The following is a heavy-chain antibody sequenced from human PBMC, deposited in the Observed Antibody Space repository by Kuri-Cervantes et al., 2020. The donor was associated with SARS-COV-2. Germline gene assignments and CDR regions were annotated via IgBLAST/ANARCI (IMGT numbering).Heavy chain of an antibody. J-gene: IGHJ5*02. CDR3: ARDPGRGYSGSSRFDP. Sequence: ASVKVSCKASGYTFTTYDINWVRQAPGQGPEWMGIINPSGGSTSYAQKFQGRVTMTRDTSTSTVYMELSSLRSEDTAVYYCARDPGRGYSGSSRFDPWGQGTLVTVSS. CDR2: INPSGGST. V-gene: IGHV1-46*01. D-gene: IGHD1-26*01. CDR1: GYTFTTYD.